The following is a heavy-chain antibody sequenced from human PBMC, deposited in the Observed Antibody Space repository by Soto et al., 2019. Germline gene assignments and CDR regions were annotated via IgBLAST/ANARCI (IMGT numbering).Heavy chain of an antibody. Sequence: SVKVSCKASGGTFSSYAISWVRQAPGQGLEWMGGIIPIFGTANYAQKFQGRVTITADESTSTAYMELSSLRSEDTAVYYCARDLNYYDSSGYYPSDYWGQGTLVTVSS. CDR1: GGTFSSYA. J-gene: IGHJ4*02. CDR2: IIPIFGTA. CDR3: ARDLNYYDSSGYYPSDY. V-gene: IGHV1-69*13. D-gene: IGHD3-22*01.